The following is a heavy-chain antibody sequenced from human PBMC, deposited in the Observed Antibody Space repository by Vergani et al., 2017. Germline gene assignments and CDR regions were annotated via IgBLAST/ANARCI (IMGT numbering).Heavy chain of an antibody. CDR2: ISTTSDTK. Sequence: DVQLVESGGDLVQPGGSLRLSCAASGFTLSSYSMNWVRKAPGKGLEWISYISTTSDTKYYADSVRGRFTISRDNAKNSLYLEMNSLRVEDTTVYFCARSLVAGKGGYWGQGTRVAVSS. J-gene: IGHJ4*02. CDR3: ARSLVAGKGGY. V-gene: IGHV3-48*01. D-gene: IGHD6-19*01. CDR1: GFTLSSYS.